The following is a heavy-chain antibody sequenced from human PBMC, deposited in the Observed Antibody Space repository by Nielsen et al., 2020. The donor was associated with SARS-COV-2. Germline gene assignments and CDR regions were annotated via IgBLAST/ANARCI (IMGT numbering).Heavy chain of an antibody. CDR3: ATAVGATSSHDAFDI. V-gene: IGHV4-59*08. CDR2: IYYTGST. Sequence: SETLSLTCTVSGGSIRSYYWTWIRQPPGKGLEWIGYIYYTGSTNYNPSPKSRVTMSVDTSKNQFSLKLRSVTAADTAVYFCATAVGATSSHDAFDIWGQGRMVTVSS. J-gene: IGHJ3*02. CDR1: GGSIRSYY. D-gene: IGHD1-26*01.